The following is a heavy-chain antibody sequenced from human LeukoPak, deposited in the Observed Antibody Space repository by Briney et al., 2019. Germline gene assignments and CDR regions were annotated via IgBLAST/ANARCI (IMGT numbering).Heavy chain of an antibody. J-gene: IGHJ6*03. D-gene: IGHD3-10*01. CDR2: IYYSGST. CDR1: GGSISSYY. Sequence: SETLSLTRTASGGSISSYYWSWIRQPPGKGLEWIGYIYYSGSTNYNPSLKSRVTISVDTSKNQFSLKLSSVTAADTAVYYCAREVYYYGSGSYYKPKKGYYMDVWGKGTTVTVSS. V-gene: IGHV4-59*01. CDR3: AREVYYYGSGSYYKPKKGYYMDV.